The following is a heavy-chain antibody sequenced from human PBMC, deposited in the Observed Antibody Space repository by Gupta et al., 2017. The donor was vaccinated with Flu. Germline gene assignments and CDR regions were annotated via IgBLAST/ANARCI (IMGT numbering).Heavy chain of an antibody. J-gene: IGHJ6*03. CDR3: ARDLAYNWTPYYMDV. Sequence: QVQLVQSGAEVKSPGASVKVSCKGFGYTFTHHFIHWVRQAPGQGLEWMGRIDPNHRATKFAQKFQGRVTLTMDTSISTAYMELSSLRSDDTAVYYCARDLAYNWTPYYMDVWGKGTTVTVSS. V-gene: IGHV1-2*06. CDR1: GYTFTHHF. D-gene: IGHD1-20*01. CDR2: IDPNHRAT.